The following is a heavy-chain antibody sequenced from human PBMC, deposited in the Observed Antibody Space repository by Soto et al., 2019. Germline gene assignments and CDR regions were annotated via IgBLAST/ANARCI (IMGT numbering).Heavy chain of an antibody. CDR2: ISGSGGST. V-gene: IGHV3-23*01. J-gene: IGHJ4*02. Sequence: GGSLRLSCAASGFTFSSYAMSWVRQAPGKGLEWVSAISGSGGSTYYADSVKGRFTISRDNSKNTLYLQMNSLRAEDTAVYYCAKAQALDATTYYYDSSGYYDYWGQGTLVTVSS. CDR1: GFTFSSYA. CDR3: AKAQALDATTYYYDSSGYYDY. D-gene: IGHD3-22*01.